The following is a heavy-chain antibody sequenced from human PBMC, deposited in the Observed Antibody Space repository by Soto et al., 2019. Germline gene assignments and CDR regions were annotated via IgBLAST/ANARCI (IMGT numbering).Heavy chain of an antibody. Sequence: GASVKVSCKASGYTFTSYGISWVRQAPGQGLEWMGWISAYNDNTNYAQKLQGRVTMTTDTSTSTAYMELRSLRSDDTAVYYCARVRYYDSSGYYLIDYWGQGTLVTVSS. V-gene: IGHV1-18*01. J-gene: IGHJ4*02. D-gene: IGHD3-22*01. CDR2: ISAYNDNT. CDR1: GYTFTSYG. CDR3: ARVRYYDSSGYYLIDY.